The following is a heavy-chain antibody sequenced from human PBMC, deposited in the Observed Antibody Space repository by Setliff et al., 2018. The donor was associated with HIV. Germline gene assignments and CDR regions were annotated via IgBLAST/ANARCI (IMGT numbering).Heavy chain of an antibody. D-gene: IGHD3-3*01. J-gene: IGHJ4*02. V-gene: IGHV7-4-1*02. CDR1: GYTFTTYP. Sequence: ASVKVSCKASGYTFTTYPMNWVRQAPGQGLEWMGWINTNAGNSIYAQGFTGRFVFSFDTSDSTAYLQISDLKAEDTAVYYCARGRDYDFWIGYHERTFYLDSWGQGSLVTVSS. CDR2: INTNAGNS. CDR3: ARGRDYDFWIGYHERTFYLDS.